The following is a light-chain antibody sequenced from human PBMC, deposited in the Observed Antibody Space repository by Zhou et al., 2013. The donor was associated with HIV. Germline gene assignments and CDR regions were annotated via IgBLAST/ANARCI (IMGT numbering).Light chain of an antibody. Sequence: IQLTQSPSSLSASVGDKVNITCRASQVISPFLGWYHQRPGRAPKLLIYRASTLQSGVPSRFSGSGSGTTFTLTIGCLQPEDFGTYYCQQLNSFPLTFGGGTKVEIK. CDR2: RAS. J-gene: IGKJ4*01. CDR1: QVISPF. CDR3: QQLNSFPLT. V-gene: IGKV1-9*01.